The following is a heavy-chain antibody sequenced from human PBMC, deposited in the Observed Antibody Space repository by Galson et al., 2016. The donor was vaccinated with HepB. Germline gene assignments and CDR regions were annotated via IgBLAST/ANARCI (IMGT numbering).Heavy chain of an antibody. J-gene: IGHJ4*02. Sequence: SLRLSCAASGIRLNAYGGTHWVRQAPGKGLEWVAVIWYNERNKHYGDSVKGRFSISKDDSKNTVYLEMNDLRDEDTALYYCTRDGFGGTNDAFDIWGQGALVTVSS. CDR3: TRDGFGGTNDAFDI. CDR2: IWYNERNK. D-gene: IGHD3-10*01. CDR1: GIRLNAYGG. V-gene: IGHV3-33*01.